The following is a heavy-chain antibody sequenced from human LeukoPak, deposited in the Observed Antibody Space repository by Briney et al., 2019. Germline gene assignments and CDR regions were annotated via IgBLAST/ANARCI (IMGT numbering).Heavy chain of an antibody. CDR3: ARARDMGV. CDR2: INQDGSEK. Sequence: QPGGSLRLSCAASGFSFSSFWMSWVRQAPEKGLEWVANINQDGSEKYYVDSVKGRFSISRDNAKNSLYVQMNSLRAEDTAVYYCARARDMGVWGQGTTVTVSS. V-gene: IGHV3-7*04. J-gene: IGHJ6*02. CDR1: GFSFSSFW.